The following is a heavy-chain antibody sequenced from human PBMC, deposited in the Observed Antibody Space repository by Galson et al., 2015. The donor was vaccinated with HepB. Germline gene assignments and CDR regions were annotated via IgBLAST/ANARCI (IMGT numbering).Heavy chain of an antibody. CDR1: GGTFSSYA. CDR2: IIPILGTA. CDR3: ARESYCSGGSCYSGYYFDY. V-gene: IGHV1-69*01. D-gene: IGHD2-15*01. Sequence: SCKASGGTFSSYAISWVRQAPGQGLEWMGGIIPILGTANYAQKFQGRVTITADESTSTAYMELSSLRSEDTAVYYCARESYCSGGSCYSGYYFDYWGQGTLVTVSS. J-gene: IGHJ4*02.